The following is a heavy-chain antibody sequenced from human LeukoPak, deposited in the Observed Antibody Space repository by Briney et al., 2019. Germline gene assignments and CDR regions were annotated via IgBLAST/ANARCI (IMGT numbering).Heavy chain of an antibody. J-gene: IGHJ4*02. CDR3: ARHLYSGDSSFDC. D-gene: IGHD1-26*01. CDR2: IHYSGTT. CDR1: GGSISNYH. V-gene: IGHV4-59*08. Sequence: PSETLSLTCTVSGGSISNYHWSWIRQPPGKGPEWIGYIHYSGTTNCNPSLKSRVTMSVDTSKNQFSLKLSSVTAADTAVYYCARHLYSGDSSFDCWGQGTLVTVSS.